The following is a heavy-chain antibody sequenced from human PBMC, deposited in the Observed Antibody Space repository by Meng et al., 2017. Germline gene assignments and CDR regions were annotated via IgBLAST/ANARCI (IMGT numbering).Heavy chain of an antibody. CDR3: AREGVIYWYFDL. V-gene: IGHV3-7*01. CDR2: IKQDGSEK. CDR1: GFTFSSYW. D-gene: IGHD3-10*01. J-gene: IGHJ2*01. Sequence: GQRGGSGGGLGQPGGSLRLSCEASGFTFSSYWMSWVRQAPGKGLEWVANIKQDGSEKYYVDSVKGRFTISRDNAKNSLYLQMNSLRAEDTAVYYCAREGVIYWYFDLWGRGTLVTVSS.